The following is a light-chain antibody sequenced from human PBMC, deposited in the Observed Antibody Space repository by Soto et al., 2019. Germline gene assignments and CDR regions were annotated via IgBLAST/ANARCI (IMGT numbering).Light chain of an antibody. CDR1: SSNSGAGYD. CDR2: GNS. V-gene: IGLV1-40*01. Sequence: QSVRTQPPSVSGAPGQRVTISCTGSSSNSGAGYDVHWYQQLPGTAPKLLIYGNSNRPSGVPDRFSGSKSGTSASLAITGLQAEDEADYYCQSYDSSLSGSGVFGGGTKVTVL. CDR3: QSYDSSLSGSGV. J-gene: IGLJ2*01.